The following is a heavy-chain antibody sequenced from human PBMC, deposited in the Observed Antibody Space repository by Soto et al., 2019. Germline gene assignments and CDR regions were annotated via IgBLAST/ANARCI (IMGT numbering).Heavy chain of an antibody. J-gene: IGHJ4*02. CDR1: GYTFSTST. Sequence: LVQSGAEAKKPGTSVKVSCKASGYTFSTSTISWVRQAPGQGLEWMGWIKAYSGSTNYAPKLQGRVTMTTDTSTSTAYLELWSLTSDDTAMYYCAIADYGDDDYWGQGTLVTVSS. V-gene: IGHV1-18*04. CDR3: AIADYGDDDY. CDR2: IKAYSGST. D-gene: IGHD4-17*01.